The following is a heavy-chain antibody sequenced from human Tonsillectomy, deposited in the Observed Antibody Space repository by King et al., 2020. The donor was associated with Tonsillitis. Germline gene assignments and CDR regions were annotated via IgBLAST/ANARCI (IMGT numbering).Heavy chain of an antibody. D-gene: IGHD3-3*01. CDR2: ISSSSSYI. V-gene: IGHV3-21*01. Sequence: EVQLVESGGGLVKPGGSLRLSCAASGFTFSSYSMNWVRQAPGKGLEWVSSISSSSSYIYYADSVKGRFTISRDNAKNSLYLQMNSLRAEDTAVYYCARDRFLELLLSNYYYYMDVWGKGTTVTVSS. J-gene: IGHJ6*03. CDR3: ARDRFLELLLSNYYYYMDV. CDR1: GFTFSSYS.